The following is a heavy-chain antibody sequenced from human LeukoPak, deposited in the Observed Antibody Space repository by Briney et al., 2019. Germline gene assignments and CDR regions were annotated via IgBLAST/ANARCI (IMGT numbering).Heavy chain of an antibody. CDR3: ARVRGYGGNSDYYYYMDV. CDR1: GFTFSSYA. V-gene: IGHV3-30*04. CDR2: ISYDGGNK. J-gene: IGHJ6*03. Sequence: GGSLRLSCAASGFTFSSYAMHWVRQAPGKGLEWVAVISYDGGNKYYADSVKGRFTISRDNSKNTLYLQMNSLRAADTAVYYCARVRGYGGNSDYYYYMDVWGKGTTVTVSS. D-gene: IGHD4-23*01.